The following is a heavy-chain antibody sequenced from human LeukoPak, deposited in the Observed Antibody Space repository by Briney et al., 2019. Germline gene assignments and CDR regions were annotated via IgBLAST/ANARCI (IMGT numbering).Heavy chain of an antibody. Sequence: PSETLTLTCTVSGGSISSSSYYWGWIRQPPGKGLEWIGSIYYSGSTYYNPSLKSRVTISVDTSKNQFSLKLSSVTAADTAVYYCARDLNGGNSFDYWGQGTLVTVSS. V-gene: IGHV4-39*07. CDR2: IYYSGST. CDR1: GGSISSSSYY. CDR3: ARDLNGGNSFDY. J-gene: IGHJ4*02. D-gene: IGHD4-23*01.